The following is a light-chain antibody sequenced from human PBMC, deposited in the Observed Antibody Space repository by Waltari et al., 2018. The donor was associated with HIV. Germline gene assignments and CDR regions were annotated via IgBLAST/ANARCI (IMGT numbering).Light chain of an antibody. J-gene: IGLJ2*01. CDR3: CSYGSSATFVV. CDR1: SSGVGNYNL. Sequence: QSALTQPASVSGSPGQSITLPCTETSSGVGNYNLVSWYQHYGGKAPKLLIYEVTKRPSGISSRFSGSKSGNTASLTISDLQAEDEATYYCCSYGSSATFVVFGGGTRVTV. CDR2: EVT. V-gene: IGLV2-23*02.